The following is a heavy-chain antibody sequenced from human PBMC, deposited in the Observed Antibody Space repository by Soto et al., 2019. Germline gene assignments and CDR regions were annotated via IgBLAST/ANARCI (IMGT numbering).Heavy chain of an antibody. CDR3: ARELRSGPYNWFDP. Sequence: PSESLSLTCTVSGGSISSYYGSWIRQPPGKGLEWIGYIYYSGSTYYNPSLKSRVTISVDTSKNQFSLKLSSVTAADTAVYYCARELRSGPYNWFDPWGQGTLVTVSS. J-gene: IGHJ5*02. CDR2: IYYSGST. V-gene: IGHV4-59*12. CDR1: GGSISSYY. D-gene: IGHD1-26*01.